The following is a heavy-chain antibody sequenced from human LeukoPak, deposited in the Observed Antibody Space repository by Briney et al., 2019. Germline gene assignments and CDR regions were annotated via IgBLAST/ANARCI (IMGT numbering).Heavy chain of an antibody. D-gene: IGHD3-16*02. CDR1: GGSISNYY. J-gene: IGHJ4*02. Sequence: PSETLSPTCTVSGGSISNYYWSWIRQPPGKGLEWIGYIYYSGSTNYNPSLKSRVTISVDTSKNQFSLKLSSVTAADTAVYYCARSLIKFGGVIDDYWGQGTLVTVSS. V-gene: IGHV4-59*01. CDR3: ARSLIKFGGVIDDY. CDR2: IYYSGST.